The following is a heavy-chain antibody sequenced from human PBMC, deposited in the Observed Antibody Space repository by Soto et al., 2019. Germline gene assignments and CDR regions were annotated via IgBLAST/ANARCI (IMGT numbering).Heavy chain of an antibody. CDR1: VYTFTGYY. CDR3: ARAGGDTAMAYYYYYGMDV. V-gene: IGHV1-2*02. CDR2: INPNSGGT. D-gene: IGHD5-18*01. J-gene: IGHJ6*02. Sequence: GASVKVSCKASVYTFTGYYMHWVRQAPGQGLEWMGWINPNSGGTKYAQKFQGRVTMTRDTSISTTYMELSRRRSDDTAVYYCARAGGDTAMAYYYYYGMDVWGQGTTVTVSS.